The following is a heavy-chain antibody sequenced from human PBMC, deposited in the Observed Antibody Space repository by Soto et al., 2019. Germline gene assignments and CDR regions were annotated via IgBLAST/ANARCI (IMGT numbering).Heavy chain of an antibody. J-gene: IGHJ6*02. CDR3: MSGNGPMVRGVKLYYYYGMDV. CDR2: ISAYNGNT. CDR1: GYTFTSYG. D-gene: IGHD3-10*01. V-gene: IGHV1-18*03. Sequence: QVQLVQSGAEVKKPGASVKVSCKASGYTFTSYGISWVRQAPGQGLEWMGWISAYNGNTNYAQKLQGRVTMTTDTSTSTAHVELRRLRFYYMAVYYSMSGNGPMVRGVKLYYYYGMDVWGQGTTVTVSS.